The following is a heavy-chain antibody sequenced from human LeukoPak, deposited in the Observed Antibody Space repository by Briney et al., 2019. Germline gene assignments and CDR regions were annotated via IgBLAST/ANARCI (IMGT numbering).Heavy chain of an antibody. CDR2: VNSGGDDT. Sequence: PGGSLRLSCAASGFTASSTHMTWVRQAPGKGLEWVSIVNSGGDDTYYADSVKGRFTISRDNSKNTVYLEMNSLRAEDTAVYYCAKDHDYGDYVNEFLDYWGQGTLVTVSS. CDR3: AKDHDYGDYVNEFLDY. D-gene: IGHD4-17*01. J-gene: IGHJ4*02. CDR1: GFTASSTH. V-gene: IGHV3-66*01.